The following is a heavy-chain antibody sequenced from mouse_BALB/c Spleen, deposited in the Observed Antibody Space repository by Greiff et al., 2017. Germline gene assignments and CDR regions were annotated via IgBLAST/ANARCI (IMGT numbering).Heavy chain of an antibody. J-gene: IGHJ2*01. CDR2: INSNGGST. D-gene: IGHD1-3*01. V-gene: IGHV5-6-3*01. CDR3: ARYEAPFDY. Sequence: DVKLVESGGGLVQPGGSLKLSCAASGFTFSSYGMSWVRQTPDKRLELVATINSNGGSTYYPDSVKGRFTISRDNAKNTLYLQMSSLKSEDTAMYYCARYEAPFDYWGQGTTLTVSS. CDR1: GFTFSSYG.